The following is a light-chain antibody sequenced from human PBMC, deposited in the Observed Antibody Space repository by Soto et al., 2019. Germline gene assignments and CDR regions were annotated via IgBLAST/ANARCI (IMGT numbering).Light chain of an antibody. V-gene: IGLV7-43*01. CDR2: STS. CDR1: TGAVTSDFH. J-gene: IGLJ1*01. Sequence: QTVVTQEPSLTVSPGGTVXLXXXSXTGAVTSDFHPNWFQQKPGQAPRALIYSTSNKHSWTPARFSGSLLGGKAALTVSGVQPEDEAEYYCXXXXXGPYVFGTGTKVTVL. CDR3: XXXXXGPYV.